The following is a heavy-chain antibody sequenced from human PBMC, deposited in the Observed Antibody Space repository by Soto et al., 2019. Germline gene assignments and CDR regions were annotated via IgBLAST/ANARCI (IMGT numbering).Heavy chain of an antibody. CDR3: ARGYSHYAH. Sequence: ETLSLTCTVSGGSVSRDSNFWSWIRQPPGKGLEWIGYIYYSGPSRYNPSLESRVTISIDSSKNQVSLTLTSVTAADTAVYYCARGYSHYAHWGRGTLVTVSS. J-gene: IGHJ4*02. D-gene: IGHD4-4*01. CDR2: IYYSGPS. V-gene: IGHV4-61*01. CDR1: GGSVSRDSNF.